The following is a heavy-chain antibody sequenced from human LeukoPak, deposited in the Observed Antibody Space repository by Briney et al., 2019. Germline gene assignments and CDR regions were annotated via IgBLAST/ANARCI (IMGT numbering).Heavy chain of an antibody. CDR3: ARPSGSYEDDAFDI. J-gene: IGHJ3*02. V-gene: IGHV1-18*04. CDR2: ISAYNGNT. Sequence: ASVKVSCKASGYTFTSYGISWVRQAPGQGLEWMGWISAYNGNTNYAQKLQGRVNMTTDTSTSTAYMELRSLRSDDTAVYYCARPSGSYEDDAFDIWGQGTMVTVSS. D-gene: IGHD1-26*01. CDR1: GYTFTSYG.